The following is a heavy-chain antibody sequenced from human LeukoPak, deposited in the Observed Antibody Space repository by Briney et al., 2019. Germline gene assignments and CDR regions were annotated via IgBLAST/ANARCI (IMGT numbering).Heavy chain of an antibody. V-gene: IGHV4-39*07. J-gene: IGHJ6*02. CDR3: ARVGITRYYDSSGYYRKDYYYYGMDV. CDR1: GGSISSSSYY. D-gene: IGHD3-22*01. Sequence: PSETLSLTCTVSGGSISSSSYYWGWIRQPPGKGLEWIGEINHSGSTNYNPSLKSRVTISVDTSKNQFSLKLSSVTAADTAVYYCARVGITRYYDSSGYYRKDYYYYGMDVWGQGTTVTVSS. CDR2: INHSGST.